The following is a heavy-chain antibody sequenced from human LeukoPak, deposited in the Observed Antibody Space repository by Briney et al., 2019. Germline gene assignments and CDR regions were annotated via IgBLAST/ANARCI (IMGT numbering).Heavy chain of an antibody. D-gene: IGHD4-17*01. CDR2: IYHSGST. J-gene: IGHJ4*02. CDR3: ARASHDYGDYSHFDY. V-gene: IGHV4-4*02. Sequence: PSGTLSLTCAVSGGSISSSNWWSWVCQPPGKGLEWIGEIYHSGSTNYNPSLKSRVTIAVDKSKNQFSLKLSSVTAADTAVYYCARASHDYGDYSHFDYWGQGTLVTVSS. CDR1: GGSISSSNW.